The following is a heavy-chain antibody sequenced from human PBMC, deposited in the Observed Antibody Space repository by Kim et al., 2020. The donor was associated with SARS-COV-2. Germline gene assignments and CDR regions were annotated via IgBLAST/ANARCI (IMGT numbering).Heavy chain of an antibody. CDR1: GFTFSNAW. V-gene: IGHV3-15*01. D-gene: IGHD6-13*01. CDR2: IKSKTDGGTT. J-gene: IGHJ3*02. Sequence: GGSLRLSCAASGFTFSNAWMSWVRQAPGKGLEWVGRIKSKTDGGTTDYAAPVKGRFTISRADSKNTLYLQMNSVKTEDTAEYYCTTGPLISSWPDAFDIWGQGTMVTVSS. CDR3: TTGPLISSWPDAFDI.